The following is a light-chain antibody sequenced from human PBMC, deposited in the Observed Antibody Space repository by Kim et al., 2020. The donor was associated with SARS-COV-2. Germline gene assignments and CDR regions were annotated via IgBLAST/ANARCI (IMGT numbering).Light chain of an antibody. Sequence: GQQVTMSCSGARRSLGFIVVQRYQTAPETFPRGLLYATDPRPSRISERLSGSKSGTSASLAISGLQSEDEADYDCVSWDDSLKVWMFGGGTKVTAL. J-gene: IGLJ3*02. CDR2: ATD. CDR1: RRSLGFIV. V-gene: IGLV1-44*01. CDR3: VSWDDSLKVWM.